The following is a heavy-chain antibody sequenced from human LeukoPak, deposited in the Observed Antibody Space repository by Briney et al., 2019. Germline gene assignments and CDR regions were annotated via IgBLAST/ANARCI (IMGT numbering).Heavy chain of an antibody. J-gene: IGHJ4*02. CDR1: GGPISTYY. D-gene: IGHD3-10*01. CDR2: IYYSGSA. CDR3: ARSYGSGNYFDY. V-gene: IGHV4-59*01. Sequence: SETLSLTCSVSGGPISTYYWSWVRQPPGKGLDWIGYIYYSGSAKYNPSLKSRVTISVDTSKNQFSLKLRSVTAADTAMYYCARSYGSGNYFDYWGQGTLVTVSS.